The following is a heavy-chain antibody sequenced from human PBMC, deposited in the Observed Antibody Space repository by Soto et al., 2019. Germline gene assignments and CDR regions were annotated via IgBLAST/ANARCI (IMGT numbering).Heavy chain of an antibody. CDR2: ISGSGGST. Sequence: EVQLLESGGGLVQPGGSLRLSCAASGFTFSSYAMSWVRQAPGKGLEWVSAISGSGGSTYYADSVKGRFTISRDNSKNTLYLQMNRLRAEDTAVYYCAKDRESFGVVTSSLDYWGQGTLVTVSS. CDR1: GFTFSSYA. V-gene: IGHV3-23*01. CDR3: AKDRESFGVVTSSLDY. D-gene: IGHD3-3*01. J-gene: IGHJ4*02.